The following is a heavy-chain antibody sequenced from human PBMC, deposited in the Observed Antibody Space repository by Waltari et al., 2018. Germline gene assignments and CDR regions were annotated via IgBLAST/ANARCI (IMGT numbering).Heavy chain of an antibody. J-gene: IGHJ3*01. V-gene: IGHV1-69*01. D-gene: IGHD2-2*01. CDR3: ASGAGYCSSSNCPHDAFNV. Sequence: QVQLMQSGAEVKKPGSSVKVSCKASGGTFSIHAISWVRQAPGQGLEWLGGVIPMFGTVNYAQRFQGRVTITAADSTSTIYMELHTLRSEDTAVYYCASGAGYCSSSNCPHDAFNVWGQGTMVTVSS. CDR1: GGTFSIHA. CDR2: VIPMFGTV.